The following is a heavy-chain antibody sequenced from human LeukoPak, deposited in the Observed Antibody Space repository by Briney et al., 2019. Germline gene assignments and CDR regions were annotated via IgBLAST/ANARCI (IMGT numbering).Heavy chain of an antibody. CDR3: ARHILAAAGTEPFDY. CDR2: VYPGDSDT. D-gene: IGHD6-13*01. J-gene: IGHJ4*02. V-gene: IGHV5-51*01. CDR1: GYSFNTYW. Sequence: GESLKISCKGSGYSFNTYWIAWVRQMPGKGLEVMGIVYPGDSDTRYSPSFQGQVTISADKSISTAYLQWSSLEASDTAIYYCARHILAAAGTEPFDYWGQGTLVTVSS.